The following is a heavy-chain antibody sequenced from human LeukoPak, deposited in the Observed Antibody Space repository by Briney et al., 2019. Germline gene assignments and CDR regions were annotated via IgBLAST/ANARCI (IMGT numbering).Heavy chain of an antibody. Sequence: GGSLRLSCAASGFTFTTYAMSWVRQAPGKGLEWVSAISGSGDNTYYADSVRGRFTISRDNSKNTLYLQMNSLRAEDTAVYYCAKSGGCYSGYYFDYWGQGTLVTVSS. CDR2: ISGSGDNT. D-gene: IGHD3-10*01. CDR1: GFTFTTYA. CDR3: AKSGGCYSGYYFDY. V-gene: IGHV3-23*01. J-gene: IGHJ4*02.